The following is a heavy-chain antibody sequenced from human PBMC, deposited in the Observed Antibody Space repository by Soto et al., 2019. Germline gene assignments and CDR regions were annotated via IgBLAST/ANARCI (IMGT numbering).Heavy chain of an antibody. CDR3: GKGGRQWRVTSGFNS. V-gene: IGHV3-30*18. J-gene: IGHJ4*02. CDR2: VSHDGRNT. D-gene: IGHD6-19*01. Sequence: VQLVESGGGVVQPGRSLRLSCAASGFTFSDYAMHWVRQAPGKGLEWGAVVSHDGRNTHYADSVKGRFTISRDSSKNSVSMEMSSLRAEDTDVFYGGKGGRQWRVTSGFNSWGQGALVTVSS. CDR1: GFTFSDYA.